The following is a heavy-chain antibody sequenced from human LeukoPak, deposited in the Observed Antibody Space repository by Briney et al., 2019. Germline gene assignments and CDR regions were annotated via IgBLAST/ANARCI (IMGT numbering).Heavy chain of an antibody. CDR1: GFTFSGSA. J-gene: IGHJ4*02. CDR2: IRSKANSYAT. CDR3: TTTPLGDY. V-gene: IGHV3-73*01. D-gene: IGHD2-15*01. Sequence: GGSLRLSCAASGFTFSGSAMHWVRQASGKGLEWVGRIRSKANSYATAYAASAKGRFTISRDDSKNTAYLQMNSLKTEDTAVYYCTTTPLGDYWGQGTLVTVSS.